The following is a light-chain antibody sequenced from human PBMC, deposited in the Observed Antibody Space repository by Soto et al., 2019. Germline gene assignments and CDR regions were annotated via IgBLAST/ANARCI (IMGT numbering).Light chain of an antibody. CDR1: QSISTW. Sequence: DIQMTQSPPTLSANVGDRVTITCRASQSISTWLAWYQKKAGKAPRLLIYRASTLENGVPSRFSGSGSGTEFYLTISSLQPDDFATYYCQQYNRGFGQGTKVEVK. CDR2: RAS. J-gene: IGKJ1*01. CDR3: QQYNRG. V-gene: IGKV1-5*03.